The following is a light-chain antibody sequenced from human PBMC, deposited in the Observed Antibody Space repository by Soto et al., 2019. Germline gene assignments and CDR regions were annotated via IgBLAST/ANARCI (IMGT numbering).Light chain of an antibody. V-gene: IGLV2-14*01. CDR1: SSDVGGYNY. CDR2: EVS. Sequence: QSALTQPASVSGSPGQSITISCNGTSSDVGGYNYVSWYQQHPGKAPKLIIYEVSNRPSGVSNRFSGSKSGNTASLTISGLQAEDEVDYYCNSYTSKSTGVFGTGTKLTVL. CDR3: NSYTSKSTGV. J-gene: IGLJ1*01.